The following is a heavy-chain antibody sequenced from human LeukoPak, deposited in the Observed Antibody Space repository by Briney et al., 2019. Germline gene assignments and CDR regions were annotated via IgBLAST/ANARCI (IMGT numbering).Heavy chain of an antibody. V-gene: IGHV3-21*01. Sequence: GGSLRLSCAASGFTFSSYSMNWVRQAPGKGLEWVSSISSSSSYIYYADSVKGRFTISRDNAKNSLYLQMNSLRAGDTAVYYCARGVVRDTFPYYYYYYMDVWGKGTTVTVSS. D-gene: IGHD3-10*01. CDR1: GFTFSSYS. J-gene: IGHJ6*03. CDR3: ARGVVRDTFPYYYYYYMDV. CDR2: ISSSSSYI.